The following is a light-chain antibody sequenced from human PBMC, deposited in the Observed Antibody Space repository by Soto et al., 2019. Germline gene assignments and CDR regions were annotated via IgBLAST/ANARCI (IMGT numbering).Light chain of an antibody. CDR3: TSYAGNNNFCV. CDR2: EVS. CDR1: SSDVGGYDY. V-gene: IGLV2-8*01. J-gene: IGLJ1*01. Sequence: QSALTQPPSASGSPGQSVTISRIGTSSDVGGYDYVPWYQQHPGKAPKLIISEVSKRPSGVPDRFSGSKSGNTASLTVSGLQAEDEADYYCTSYAGNNNFCVFGTGTKVTVL.